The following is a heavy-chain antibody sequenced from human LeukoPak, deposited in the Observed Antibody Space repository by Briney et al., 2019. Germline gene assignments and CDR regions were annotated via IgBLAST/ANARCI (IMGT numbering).Heavy chain of an antibody. CDR1: GFTFSSYW. CDR2: IKQDGSEK. J-gene: IGHJ4*02. D-gene: IGHD3-22*01. V-gene: IGHV3-7*01. CDR3: ARGSYDSSGYFDYFDY. Sequence: GGSLRLSCAASGFTFSSYWMSWVRQAPGKGLEWVANIKQDGSEKYYVGSVKGRFTISRDNAKNSLYLQMNSLRAEDTAVYYCARGSYDSSGYFDYFDYWGQGTLVTVSS.